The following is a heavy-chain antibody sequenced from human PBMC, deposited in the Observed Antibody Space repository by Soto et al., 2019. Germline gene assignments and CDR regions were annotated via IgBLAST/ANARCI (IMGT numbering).Heavy chain of an antibody. CDR1: GGSISSSSYY. CDR2: IYYSGST. V-gene: IGHV4-39*01. J-gene: IGHJ6*02. Sequence: QLQLQESGPGLVKPSETLSLTCTVSGGSISSSSYYWGWIRQPPGKGLEWIGSIYYSGSTYYNPFVESRGTVSVDTSTNQSSLKRSSVSAAGTAVSYCASCRDSPGDYGMDVLGQGPTVTVSS. D-gene: IGHD2-15*01. CDR3: ASCRDSPGDYGMDV.